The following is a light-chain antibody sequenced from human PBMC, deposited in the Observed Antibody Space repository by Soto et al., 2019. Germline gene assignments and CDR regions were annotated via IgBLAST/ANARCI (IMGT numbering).Light chain of an antibody. Sequence: IVLTQSPGTLSLSPWEGATLSCRASQPVNSGYLAWYQQKPGQAPRLLMYGVSTRDTGIPDRFSGSGAGTDFTLTISRLEPGDFAVYYCQVYGSSPKTFGQGTKVDI. V-gene: IGKV3-20*01. CDR3: QVYGSSPKT. CDR2: GVS. CDR1: QPVNSGY. J-gene: IGKJ1*01.